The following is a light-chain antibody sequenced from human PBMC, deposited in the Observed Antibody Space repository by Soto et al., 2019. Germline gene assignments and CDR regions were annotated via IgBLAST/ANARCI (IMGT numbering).Light chain of an antibody. CDR2: DSS. CDR1: QNISIW. Sequence: DIQLTQSPSFLSASIGDRVSITCRASQNISIWLAWYQQRPGRAPRLLIYDSSSLESGVPSTFSGSGSGTEFSLTTSNLRPDDFATYYCQHYHSFSITFGQGTRLEI. J-gene: IGKJ5*01. CDR3: QHYHSFSIT. V-gene: IGKV1-5*01.